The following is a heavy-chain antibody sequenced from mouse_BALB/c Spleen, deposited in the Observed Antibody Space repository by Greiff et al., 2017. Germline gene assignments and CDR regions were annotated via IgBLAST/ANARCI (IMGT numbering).Heavy chain of an antibody. CDR3: ARRSYYYSPDFYAMDY. J-gene: IGHJ4*01. Sequence: QVQLQQSGAELVKPGASVKMSCKASGYTFTSYTMHWVKQRPGQGLEWIGYINPSSGYTNYNQKFKDKATLTADKSSSTAYMQLSSLTSEDSAVYYCARRSYYYSPDFYAMDYWGQGTSVTVSS. CDR1: GYTFTSYT. CDR2: INPSSGYT. V-gene: IGHV1S26*01. D-gene: IGHD2-12*01.